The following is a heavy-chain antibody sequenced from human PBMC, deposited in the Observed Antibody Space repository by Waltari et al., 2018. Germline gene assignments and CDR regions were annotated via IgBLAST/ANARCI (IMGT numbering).Heavy chain of an antibody. J-gene: IGHJ5*02. V-gene: IGHV4-39*01. CDR3: ARATRIMITFGGVIAFDP. Sequence: GPGLVKPSETLSLTCTVSGGSISNDSYYWGWIRQPPGKGLEWIGSIYHSGSTYYNPSLKSRVTMSQDTPKNQFSLKLSSVTAADTALYYCARATRIMITFGGVIAFDPWGQGTLVTVSS. CDR2: IYHSGST. D-gene: IGHD3-16*02. CDR1: GGSISNDSYY.